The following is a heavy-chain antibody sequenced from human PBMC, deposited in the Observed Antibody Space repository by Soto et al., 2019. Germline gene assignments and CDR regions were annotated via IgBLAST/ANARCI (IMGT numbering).Heavy chain of an antibody. J-gene: IGHJ6*02. V-gene: IGHV1-3*01. CDR1: GYTFTSYA. Sequence: ASVKVSCKASGYTFTSYAMHWVRQAPGQRLEWMGWINAGNGNTKYSQKFQGRVTITRDTSASTAYMELSSLRSEDTAVYYCARDLWRFYYYYGMDVWGQGTTVTV. D-gene: IGHD2-21*01. CDR3: ARDLWRFYYYYGMDV. CDR2: INAGNGNT.